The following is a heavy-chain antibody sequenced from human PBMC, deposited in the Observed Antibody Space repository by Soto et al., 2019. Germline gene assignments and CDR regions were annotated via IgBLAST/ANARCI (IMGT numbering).Heavy chain of an antibody. CDR1: GFTFGSYS. D-gene: IGHD2-21*01. Sequence: EVQLLESGGGLAQPGGSLRLSCAASGFTFGSYSMNWVRQAPGKGLEWVSIISGSGGATFYADSVKGSFTISRDNSKKSVFLQMDSLRADDTAVYYCAKVTDCGPSRCDDGIDIWGHGTMVTVS. J-gene: IGHJ3*02. V-gene: IGHV3-23*01. CDR3: AKVTDCGPSRCDDGIDI. CDR2: ISGSGGAT.